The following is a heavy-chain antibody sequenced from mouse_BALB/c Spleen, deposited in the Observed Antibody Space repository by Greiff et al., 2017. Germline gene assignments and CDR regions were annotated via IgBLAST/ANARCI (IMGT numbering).Heavy chain of an antibody. CDR3: ARDRGDGYYAMDY. V-gene: IGHV2-9*02. CDR2: IWAGGST. CDR1: GFSLTSYG. J-gene: IGHJ4*01. Sequence: VQLKESGPGLVAPSQSLSITCTVSGFSLTSYGVHWVRQPPGKGLEWLGVIWAGGSTNYNSALMSRLSISKDNSKSQVFLKMNSLQTDDTAMYYCARDRGDGYYAMDYWGQGTSVTVSS. D-gene: IGHD2-3*01.